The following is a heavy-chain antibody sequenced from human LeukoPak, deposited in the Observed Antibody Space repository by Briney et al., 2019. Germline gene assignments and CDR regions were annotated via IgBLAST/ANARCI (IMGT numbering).Heavy chain of an antibody. CDR1: GGSISSSRYY. J-gene: IGHJ4*02. CDR2: IYYAGGT. D-gene: IGHD3-22*01. Sequence: PSETLSLTCTVSGGSISSSRYYWGWVRQPPGRGLEWIGSIYYAGGTYYNPSLKSRVTISVDTSKNQFSLKLSSVTAADTAVYYCARLTTYYYDSSGPTQFDYWGQGTLVTVSS. CDR3: ARLTTYYYDSSGPTQFDY. V-gene: IGHV4-39*07.